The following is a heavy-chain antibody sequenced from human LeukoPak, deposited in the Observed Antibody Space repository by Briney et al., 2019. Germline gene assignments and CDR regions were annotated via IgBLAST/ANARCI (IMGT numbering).Heavy chain of an antibody. CDR1: GFTFSSYA. CDR3: AKAAMYYDSSGYYSGGYYFDY. Sequence: GGSLRLSCAASGFTFSSYAMHWVRQAPGKGLERVAVISYDGSNKYYADSVKGRFTISRDNSKNTLYLQMNSLRAEDTAVYYCAKAAMYYDSSGYYSGGYYFDYWGQGTLVTVSS. J-gene: IGHJ4*02. D-gene: IGHD3-22*01. V-gene: IGHV3-30*04. CDR2: ISYDGSNK.